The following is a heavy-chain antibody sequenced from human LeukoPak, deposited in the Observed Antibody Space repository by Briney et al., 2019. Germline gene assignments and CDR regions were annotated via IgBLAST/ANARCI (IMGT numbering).Heavy chain of an antibody. J-gene: IGHJ4*02. V-gene: IGHV3-74*01. CDR1: GFTFSSYW. Sequence: GGSLRLSCAASGFTFSSYWMHWVRQAPGKGLVGVSRINDDGRSTSYADSVKGRFTISRDNAKNTLYLQMNSLRAEDTAVYYCARGDEVEETFDYWGQGTLVTVSS. CDR2: INDDGRST. CDR3: ARGDEVEETFDY. D-gene: IGHD5-24*01.